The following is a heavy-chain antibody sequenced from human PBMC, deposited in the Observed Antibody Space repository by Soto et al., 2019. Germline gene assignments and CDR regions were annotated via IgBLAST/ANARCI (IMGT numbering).Heavy chain of an antibody. CDR2: ISGSVDST. Sequence: EVQLLESGGGLVQPGGSLRLSCAASGFPFSMYAMTWVRQAPGKGLEWVSAISGSVDSTYYADSVKGRFPISRDNSKKTVYLEMNSLRVEDTAVYHCAKSPSRAPYGMDVWGQGTTVTVSS. J-gene: IGHJ6*02. CDR3: AKSPSRAPYGMDV. V-gene: IGHV3-23*01. D-gene: IGHD6-6*01. CDR1: GFPFSMYA.